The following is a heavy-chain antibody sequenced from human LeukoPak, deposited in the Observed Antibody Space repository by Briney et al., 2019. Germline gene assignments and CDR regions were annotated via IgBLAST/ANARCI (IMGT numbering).Heavy chain of an antibody. CDR2: IYHSGST. CDR1: GGSISSSNW. V-gene: IGHV4-4*02. J-gene: IGHJ5*02. Sequence: PSGTLSLTCAVSGGSISSSNWWSWVRQPPGKGLEWIGEIYHSGSTNYNPSLKSRVTISVDKSKNQFSLKLSSVTAADTAVYYCARRGYDRVNWFDPWGQGTLVTVSS. CDR3: ARRGYDRVNWFDP. D-gene: IGHD5-12*01.